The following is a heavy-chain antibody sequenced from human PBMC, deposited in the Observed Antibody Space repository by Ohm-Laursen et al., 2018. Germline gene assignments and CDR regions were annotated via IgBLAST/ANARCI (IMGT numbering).Heavy chain of an antibody. D-gene: IGHD3-10*01. V-gene: IGHV3-21*01. J-gene: IGHJ6*02. CDR3: AREGPRAISYYGSGSSDYYYYGLDV. CDR2: ISSSSGSI. Sequence: GSLRLSCAASGFIFSSYSMSWVRQAPGKGLEWASSISSSSGSIYYADSMKGRFTISRDNAKNSLHLQMNSLRAEDTAVYYCAREGPRAISYYGSGSSDYYYYGLDVWGQGTTVTVSS. CDR1: GFIFSSYS.